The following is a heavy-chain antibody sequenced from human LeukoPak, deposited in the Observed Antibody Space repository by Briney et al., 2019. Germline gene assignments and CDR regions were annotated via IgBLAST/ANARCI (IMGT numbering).Heavy chain of an antibody. D-gene: IGHD3-22*01. CDR3: AKDRKWSYYEFDY. J-gene: IGHJ4*02. CDR2: ISYDGSNK. CDR1: KFTFSDYA. V-gene: IGHV3-30*18. Sequence: QSGDSQRLSCAASKFTFSDYAMHWVRQAPGKGLEWVALISYDGSNKFYADSAKGRFTISRDNSKNTLYLEMNSLRVEDTAVYYCAKDRKWSYYEFDYWGQGTLVTV.